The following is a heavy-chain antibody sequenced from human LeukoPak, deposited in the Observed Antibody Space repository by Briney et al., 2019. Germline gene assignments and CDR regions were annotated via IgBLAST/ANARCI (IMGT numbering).Heavy chain of an antibody. CDR2: ISSSSSYI. CDR1: GFTFSSYS. D-gene: IGHD6-13*01. Sequence: GGSLRLSCAASGFTFSSYSMNWVRQAPGKGLEWVSSISSSSSYIYYADSVKGRFTISRDNAKNSLYLQMNSLRAEDTAVYYCARTRRAAADPFDYWGQGTLVTVSS. J-gene: IGHJ4*02. V-gene: IGHV3-21*01. CDR3: ARTRRAAADPFDY.